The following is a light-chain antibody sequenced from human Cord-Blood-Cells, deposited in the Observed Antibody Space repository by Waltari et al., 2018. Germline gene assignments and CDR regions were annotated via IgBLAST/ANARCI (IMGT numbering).Light chain of an antibody. V-gene: IGKV3-20*01. Sequence: EIALTPSPGTLSLSPGETATFPCRASQSVSSSYLAWYQQKPGQAPRLLIYGASSRATGIPDRFSGSGSGTDFTLTISRLEPEDFAVYYCQQYGSSPLTFGGGTKVEIK. CDR3: QQYGSSPLT. CDR1: QSVSSSY. CDR2: GAS. J-gene: IGKJ4*01.